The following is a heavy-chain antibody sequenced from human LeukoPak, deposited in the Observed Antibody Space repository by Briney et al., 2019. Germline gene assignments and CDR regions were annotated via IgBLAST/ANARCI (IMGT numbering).Heavy chain of an antibody. CDR1: GLTVSSTY. CDR2: IYSGGST. CDR3: ARDLLEWYFDY. Sequence: GGSLRLSCAASGLTVSSTYMSWVRQTPGKGLEWVSVIYSGGSTYYADSVKGRFTISRDNSKNTLYPQMNSLRAEDTAVYYCARDLLEWYFDYWGQGTLVTVSS. J-gene: IGHJ4*02. D-gene: IGHD3-3*01. V-gene: IGHV3-66*01.